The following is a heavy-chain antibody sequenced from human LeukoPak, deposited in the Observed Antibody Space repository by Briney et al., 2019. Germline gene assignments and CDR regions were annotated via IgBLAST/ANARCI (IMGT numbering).Heavy chain of an antibody. V-gene: IGHV1-2*06. Sequence: ASVKVSCKASGYTFTGYYMHWVRQAPGQGLEWMGRINPNSGGTNYAQKFQGRVTMTRDTSISTAYMELSRLRSDDTAVYYCAREMATIDAFDIWGQGTMVTVSS. CDR2: INPNSGGT. CDR1: GYTFTGYY. CDR3: AREMATIDAFDI. D-gene: IGHD5-24*01. J-gene: IGHJ3*02.